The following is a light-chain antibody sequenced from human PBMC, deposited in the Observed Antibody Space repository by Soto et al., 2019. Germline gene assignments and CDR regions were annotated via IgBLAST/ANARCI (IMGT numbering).Light chain of an antibody. CDR3: QQYYSTPLT. CDR2: WAS. V-gene: IGKV4-1*01. CDR1: QSVLYSSNNKNY. Sequence: DIVMTQSPDSLAVSLGERATINCKSSQSVLYSSNNKNYLAWYQQKPGQPPKLLIYWASTRESGVPDRFSGSRSETDFTLSVSSLQAEDVAVYYCQQYYSTPLTFGGGTKVEIK. J-gene: IGKJ4*01.